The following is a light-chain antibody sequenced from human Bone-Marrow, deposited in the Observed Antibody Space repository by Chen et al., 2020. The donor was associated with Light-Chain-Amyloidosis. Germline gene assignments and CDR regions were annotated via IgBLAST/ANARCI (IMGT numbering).Light chain of an antibody. Sequence: SVLTHPPSASWTPGQRVTISFSGASSNKGINYVYLYQHFPGAAPNLLTHRNNQRPSGVPDRFSASKSGTSAFLAISGLRSEDEADYYCAAWDGSLSGYVFGTGTKVIVL. CDR1: SSNKGINY. CDR3: AAWDGSLSGYV. CDR2: RNN. V-gene: IGLV1-47*01. J-gene: IGLJ1*01.